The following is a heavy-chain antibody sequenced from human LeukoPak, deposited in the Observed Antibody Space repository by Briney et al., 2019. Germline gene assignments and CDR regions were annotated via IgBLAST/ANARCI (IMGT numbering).Heavy chain of an antibody. CDR1: GGSISTYY. CDR3: ARHPCSSSCHFDY. J-gene: IGHJ4*02. V-gene: IGHV4-39*01. Sequence: PSETLSLTCTVSGGSISTYYWAWIRQPPGKGLEWIGTIFYSGDTYYNPSLKSRVTISLDTSKNQFSLKLSSVTAADTAVYYCARHPCSSSCHFDYWGQGTLVTVSS. CDR2: IFYSGDT. D-gene: IGHD2-2*01.